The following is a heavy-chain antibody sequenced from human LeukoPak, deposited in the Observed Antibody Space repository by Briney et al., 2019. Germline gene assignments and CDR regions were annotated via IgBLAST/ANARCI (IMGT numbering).Heavy chain of an antibody. CDR2: IRYDGSNK. Sequence: GGSLRLSCAASGFTFSSYGMHWVRQAPGKGLEWVAFIRYDGSNKYYADPVKGRFTISRDNSKNTLYLQMNSLRAEDTAVYYCAKGENIVVVPAAPDAFDIWGQGTMVTVSS. J-gene: IGHJ3*02. CDR3: AKGENIVVVPAAPDAFDI. V-gene: IGHV3-30*02. CDR1: GFTFSSYG. D-gene: IGHD2-2*01.